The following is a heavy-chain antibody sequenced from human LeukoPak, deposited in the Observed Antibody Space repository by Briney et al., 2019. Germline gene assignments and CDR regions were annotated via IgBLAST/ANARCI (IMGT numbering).Heavy chain of an antibody. J-gene: IGHJ6*02. V-gene: IGHV1-18*04. D-gene: IGHD2-21*01. CDR2: ISADNGNT. CDR3: ARDDAAWGGGYSHYYYFFGMDV. CDR1: GYTFTNYG. Sequence: ASVTVSFKSSGYTFTNYGISWVRQAPGQGHELMGWISADNGNTDFSQKLRGRVTITTDTSTNTAYMELRSLRSDDTAVYYCARDDAAWGGGYSHYYYFFGMDVWGQGTTVTVSS.